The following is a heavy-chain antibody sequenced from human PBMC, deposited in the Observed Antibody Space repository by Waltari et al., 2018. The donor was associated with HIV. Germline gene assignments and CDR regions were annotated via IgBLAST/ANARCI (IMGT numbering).Heavy chain of an antibody. CDR1: GGSISTYNW. V-gene: IGHV4-4*02. D-gene: IGHD3-16*01. CDR3: ARGLVPIDFNGMDV. CDR2: IYHPGST. Sequence: QVQLQESGPGQVEPSGTLSLTCAVSGGSISTYNWWTWVRQPPGKGLEWIGEIYHPGSTNYNPSLKSRVTLAVDTSKNQFSLNLRSVTTADTAVYYCARGLVPIDFNGMDVWGQGTMVTVSS. J-gene: IGHJ6*02.